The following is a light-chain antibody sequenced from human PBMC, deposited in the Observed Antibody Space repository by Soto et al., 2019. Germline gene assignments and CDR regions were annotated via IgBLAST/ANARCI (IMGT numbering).Light chain of an antibody. CDR2: EVS. CDR1: SSDVGGYNY. Sequence: QSALTQPASVSGSPGQSITISCTGTSSDVGGYNYVSWYQQHPGKAPKLMIYEVSNRPSGVSNRFSASKSGNTASLTISGLQADDEADYYCSSYTSSSTLGVFGGGTKLTVL. V-gene: IGLV2-14*01. J-gene: IGLJ2*01. CDR3: SSYTSSSTLGV.